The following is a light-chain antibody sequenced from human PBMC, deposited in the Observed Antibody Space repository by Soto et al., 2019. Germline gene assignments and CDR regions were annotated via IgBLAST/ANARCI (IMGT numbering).Light chain of an antibody. Sequence: EIVMTQSPVTLSLSPGERATLSCRASQRVSSSYLSWCQQKPGQAPRLLIYGASTRATGIPARFSGSGSGTDFTLTSSSLQPEDFAVYYCQQDYNLRTFGQGTKVEIK. CDR3: QQDYNLRT. V-gene: IGKV3D-7*01. J-gene: IGKJ1*01. CDR1: QRVSSSY. CDR2: GAS.